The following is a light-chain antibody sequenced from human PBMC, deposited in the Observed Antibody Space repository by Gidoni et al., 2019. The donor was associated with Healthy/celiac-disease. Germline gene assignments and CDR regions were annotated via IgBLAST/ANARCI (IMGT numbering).Light chain of an antibody. CDR3: GTWDSSLSAVV. J-gene: IGLJ2*01. V-gene: IGLV1-51*01. CDR1: SSNIGNNY. CDR2: DNN. Sequence: QSVFTQPPLVSAAPGQKVTISCSGSSSNIGNNYVSWYQQLPGTAPKLLIYDNNKRPSGIPDRFSGSKSGTSATLGITGLQTGDEADYYCGTWDSSLSAVVFGGGTKLTVL.